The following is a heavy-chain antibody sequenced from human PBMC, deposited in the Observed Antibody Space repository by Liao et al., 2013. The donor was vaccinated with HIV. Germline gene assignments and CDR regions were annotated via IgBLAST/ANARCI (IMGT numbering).Heavy chain of an antibody. D-gene: IGHD3-10*01. CDR2: IYTSGST. CDR1: GGSISSYY. J-gene: IGHJ4*02. V-gene: IGHV4-4*07. Sequence: QVQLQESGPGLVKPSETLSLTCTVSGGSISSYYWSWIRQPAGKGLEWIGRIYTSGSTNYNPSLKSRVTMSVDTSKNQFSLKLSSVTAADTAVYYCARGPTTMVRGVIKYFDYWGQGTLVTVSS. CDR3: ARGPTTMVRGVIKYFDY.